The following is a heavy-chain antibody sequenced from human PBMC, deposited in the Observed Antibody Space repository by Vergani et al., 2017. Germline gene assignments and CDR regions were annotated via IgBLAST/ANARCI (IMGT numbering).Heavy chain of an antibody. CDR3: ARARAGNYYYYYYMDV. D-gene: IGHD3-10*01. J-gene: IGHJ6*03. CDR1: GGSISSGSYY. Sequence: QVQLQESGPGLVKPSQTLSLTCTVSGGSISSGSYYWSWIRQPAGKGLEWIGRIYTSGSTSYNPSLKSRVTMSVDTSKNQFSLKLSSVTAADTAVYYCARARAGNYYYYYYMDVWGKGTTVTVSS. V-gene: IGHV4-61*02. CDR2: IYTSGST.